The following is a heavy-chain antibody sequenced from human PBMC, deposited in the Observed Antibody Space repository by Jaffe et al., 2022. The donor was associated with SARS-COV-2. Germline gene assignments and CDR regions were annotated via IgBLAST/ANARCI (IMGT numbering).Heavy chain of an antibody. Sequence: EVQLVESGGGLVQPGGSLRLSCAASGFIFSDHYMEWVRQAPGKGLEWVGRIRDKSNSYTTEYAASVKGRFTITRDNSRNSLYLQMNSLKTEDTAVYYCARTSHAKDWLLFDSWGQGTLVTVSS. CDR3: ARTSHAKDWLLFDS. J-gene: IGHJ4*02. CDR2: IRDKSNSYTT. CDR1: GFIFSDHY. V-gene: IGHV3-72*01. D-gene: IGHD3-9*01.